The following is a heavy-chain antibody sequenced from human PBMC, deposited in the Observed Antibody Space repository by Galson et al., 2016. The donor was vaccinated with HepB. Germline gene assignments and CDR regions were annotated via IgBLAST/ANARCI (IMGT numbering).Heavy chain of an antibody. CDR2: IWYDGSNK. CDR3: ARDWVLGSGYDNGYFDY. V-gene: IGHV3-33*01. D-gene: IGHD5-12*01. Sequence: SLRLSCAASGFTFSHYTMHWVRQAPGKGLEWVAVIWYDGSNKYYADSVKGRFTISRDNSKNTVSLQVNSLRAEDTAVYYCARDWVLGSGYDNGYFDYWGQGTLVTVSS. CDR1: GFTFSHYT. J-gene: IGHJ4*02.